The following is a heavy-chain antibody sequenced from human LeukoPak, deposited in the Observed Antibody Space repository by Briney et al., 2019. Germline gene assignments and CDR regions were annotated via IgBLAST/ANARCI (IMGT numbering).Heavy chain of an antibody. CDR1: EFTFSSYA. D-gene: IGHD4-17*01. Sequence: GGSLRLSCAASEFTFSSYAMSWVRQAPGKGLEWVSGISGNGGSTYYADSVKGRFTISRDNSKNTLYLQMSSLRAEDTAVYYCAKDPRVTITVTFYFEYWGQGTLVTVSS. CDR3: AKDPRVTITVTFYFEY. J-gene: IGHJ4*02. CDR2: ISGNGGST. V-gene: IGHV3-23*01.